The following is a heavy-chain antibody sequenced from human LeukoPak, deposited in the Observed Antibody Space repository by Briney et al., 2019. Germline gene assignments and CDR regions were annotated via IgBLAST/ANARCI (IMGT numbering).Heavy chain of an antibody. J-gene: IGHJ6*03. CDR2: ISYDGSNK. CDR3: ARDGKKVLLWFGELSQYYYYYYMDV. Sequence: GGSLTLSCAASGFTFSSYAMHWVRQAPGKGLEWVAVISYDGSNKYYADSVKGRFTISRDNSKNTLYLQMNSLRAEDTAVYYCARDGKKVLLWFGELSQYYYYYYMDVWGKGTTVTVSS. CDR1: GFTFSSYA. V-gene: IGHV3-30*04. D-gene: IGHD3-10*01.